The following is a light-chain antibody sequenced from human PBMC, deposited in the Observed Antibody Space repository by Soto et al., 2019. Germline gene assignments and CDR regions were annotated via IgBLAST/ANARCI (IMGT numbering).Light chain of an antibody. Sequence: QSVLTQSSSASASLGSSVKLTCTLSSAHSNYIIAWHQQRPGKAPRYLMKLEGSGSYNKGSGVPDRFSGSSSGADRYLTISNLQSEDEADYYCETWDSNTHAVFGGGTQLTV. CDR3: ETWDSNTHAV. CDR2: LEGSGSY. V-gene: IGLV4-60*03. CDR1: SAHSNYI. J-gene: IGLJ7*01.